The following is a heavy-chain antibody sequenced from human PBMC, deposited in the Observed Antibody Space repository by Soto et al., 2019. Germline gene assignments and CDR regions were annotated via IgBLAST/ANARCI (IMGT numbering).Heavy chain of an antibody. D-gene: IGHD6-19*01. CDR2: IIPIFGTA. V-gene: IGHV1-69*12. Sequence: QVQLVQSGAEVKKPGSSVKVSCKASGGTFSSYAISWVRQAPGQGLEWMGGIIPIFGTANYAQKFQGRVTITADEPTSTDYMELRSLRSEDTAVYYCATVDNPYSSCWSDAFDIWGQGTMVTVSS. CDR3: ATVDNPYSSCWSDAFDI. J-gene: IGHJ3*02. CDR1: GGTFSSYA.